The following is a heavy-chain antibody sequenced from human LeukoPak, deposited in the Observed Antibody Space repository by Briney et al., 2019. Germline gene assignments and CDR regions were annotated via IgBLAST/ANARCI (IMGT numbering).Heavy chain of an antibody. J-gene: IGHJ5*02. CDR1: GFTFDDYA. D-gene: IGHD1-14*01. CDR3: ARAVLNQGWFDP. Sequence: GGSLRLSCAASGFTFDDYAMHWVRQAPGKGLEWVSGISWNSGSVGYADSVKGRFTISRDNAKNSLYLQMNSLRAEDTAVYYCARAVLNQGWFDPWGQGTLVTVSS. CDR2: ISWNSGSV. V-gene: IGHV3-9*01.